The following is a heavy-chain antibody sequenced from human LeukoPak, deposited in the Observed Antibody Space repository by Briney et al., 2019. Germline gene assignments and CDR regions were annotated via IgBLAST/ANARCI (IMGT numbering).Heavy chain of an antibody. CDR2: IRYDGSNK. Sequence: PGGSLRLSCAGSGFTFSSYGMHWVRQAPGKGLEWVAFIRYDGSNKYYADSVKGRFTISRDNSKNTLYLQMNSLRAEDTAVYYCAKDPMIAVAGTFGFKNRNYYYYGMDVWGQGTTVTVSS. D-gene: IGHD6-19*01. CDR1: GFTFSSYG. V-gene: IGHV3-30*02. J-gene: IGHJ6*02. CDR3: AKDPMIAVAGTFGFKNRNYYYYGMDV.